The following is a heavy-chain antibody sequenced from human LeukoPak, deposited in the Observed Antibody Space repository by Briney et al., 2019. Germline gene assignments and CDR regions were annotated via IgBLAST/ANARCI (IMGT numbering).Heavy chain of an antibody. J-gene: IGHJ3*02. V-gene: IGHV1-8*01. CDR1: GYTFTSYD. D-gene: IGHD6-19*01. Sequence: GASVKVSCKASGYTFTSYDINWVRQATGQGLEWMGWMNPNSGNTGYAQKFQGRVTMTRNTSISTAYMELSSLRSEDTAVYYCARVHGYSSGWYAVFDIWGQGTMVTVSS. CDR2: MNPNSGNT. CDR3: ARVHGYSSGWYAVFDI.